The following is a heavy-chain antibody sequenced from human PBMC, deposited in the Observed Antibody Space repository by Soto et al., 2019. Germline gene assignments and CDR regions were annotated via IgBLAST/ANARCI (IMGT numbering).Heavy chain of an antibody. Sequence: QVQLVQSGAEVRKPGSSVKVSCKASGGTFSRHAISWVRQAPGQGLEWMGGIIPIFGTANHAQKFQGRVTIIADESTSTAYMELSSLRSEDTAVYYCASIVVVPAAIHLYGMDVWGQGTTVTVSS. D-gene: IGHD2-2*02. CDR1: GGTFSRHA. V-gene: IGHV1-69*01. CDR3: ASIVVVPAAIHLYGMDV. J-gene: IGHJ6*02. CDR2: IIPIFGTA.